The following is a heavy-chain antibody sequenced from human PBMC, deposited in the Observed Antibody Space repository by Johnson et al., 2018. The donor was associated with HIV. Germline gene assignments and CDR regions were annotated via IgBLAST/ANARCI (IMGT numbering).Heavy chain of an antibody. Sequence: QVQLVESGGGVVQPGRSLRLSCAASGFTFSSYAIHWVRQAPGKGLEWVALISYDGNNKYYADSVKGRFTISRDNSKNTLYLQMNSLRAEDTAVYYCAREPYYYDSSGYYHAFDIWGQGTMVTVSS. V-gene: IGHV3-30*14. J-gene: IGHJ3*02. CDR2: ISYDGNNK. D-gene: IGHD3-22*01. CDR1: GFTFSSYA. CDR3: AREPYYYDSSGYYHAFDI.